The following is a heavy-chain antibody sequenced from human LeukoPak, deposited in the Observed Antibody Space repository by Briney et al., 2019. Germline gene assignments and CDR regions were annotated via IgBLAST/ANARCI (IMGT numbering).Heavy chain of an antibody. D-gene: IGHD6-19*01. CDR2: ISAYNGNT. Sequence: ASVKVSCKASGYTFTSYGISWVRQAPGQGLEWMGWISAYNGNTNYAQKLQGRVTMTTDTSTSTAYMELRSLRSDDTAVYYCARYVFGIAVAGPINLDYWGQGTLVTVSS. V-gene: IGHV1-18*01. CDR1: GYTFTSYG. CDR3: ARYVFGIAVAGPINLDY. J-gene: IGHJ4*02.